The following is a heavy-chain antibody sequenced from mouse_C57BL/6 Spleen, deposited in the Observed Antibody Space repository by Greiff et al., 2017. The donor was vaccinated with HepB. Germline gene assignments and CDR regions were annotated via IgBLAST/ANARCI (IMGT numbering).Heavy chain of an antibody. CDR2: ISSGGDYI. CDR1: GFTFSSYA. D-gene: IGHD1-1*01. CDR3: TRDPQYYGSSYRWYFDV. V-gene: IGHV5-9-1*02. J-gene: IGHJ1*03. Sequence: EVKLVESGEGLVKPGGSLKLSCAASGFTFSSYAMSWVRQTPEKRLEWVAYISSGGDYIYYADTVKGRFTISRDNARNTLYLQMSRLKSEDTAMYYCTRDPQYYGSSYRWYFDVWGTGTTVTVSS.